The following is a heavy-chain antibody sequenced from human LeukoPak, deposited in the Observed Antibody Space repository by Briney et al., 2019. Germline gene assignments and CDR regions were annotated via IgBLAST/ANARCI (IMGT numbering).Heavy chain of an antibody. Sequence: GGSLRLSCAASGFTFSSYWMTCVRQAPGKGLEWVANIKQDGSAKYYVASVKDRFTTSRDNAKNSLYLQMNSLRAEDTAVYWAVAGTSYWGQGTLVTVSS. D-gene: IGHD6-19*01. CDR2: IKQDGSAK. V-gene: IGHV3-7*05. CDR1: GFTFSSYW. J-gene: IGHJ4*02. CDR3: VAGTSY.